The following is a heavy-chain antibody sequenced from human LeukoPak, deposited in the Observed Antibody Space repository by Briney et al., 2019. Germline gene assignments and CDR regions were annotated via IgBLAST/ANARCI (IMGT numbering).Heavy chain of an antibody. CDR3: AKQLVRYSWFDP. Sequence: GGTLRLSCAASGFTFSSYGMNWVRQAPGKGLEWVSAISGSGGSTYYADSVKGRFTISRDNSKNTLYLQMNSLRAEDTAVYYCAKQLVRYSWFDPWGQGTLVTVSS. J-gene: IGHJ5*02. CDR2: ISGSGGST. D-gene: IGHD3-9*01. CDR1: GFTFSSYG. V-gene: IGHV3-23*01.